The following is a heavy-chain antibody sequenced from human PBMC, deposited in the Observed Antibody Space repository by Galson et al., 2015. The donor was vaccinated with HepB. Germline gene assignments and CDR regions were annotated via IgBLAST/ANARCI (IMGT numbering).Heavy chain of an antibody. CDR3: ARDLGWYKLRRHWCDP. Sequence: SVKVSCKASGYTFSGYYMHWVRQAPGQGLEWMGWINPNGGGTNYAQKFQGRVTMTRDTSISTAYMELSRLRSDDTAVYYCARDLGWYKLRRHWCDPWFQGSLVTVSS. V-gene: IGHV1-2*02. CDR2: INPNGGGT. J-gene: IGHJ5*02. D-gene: IGHD6-19*01. CDR1: GYTFSGYY.